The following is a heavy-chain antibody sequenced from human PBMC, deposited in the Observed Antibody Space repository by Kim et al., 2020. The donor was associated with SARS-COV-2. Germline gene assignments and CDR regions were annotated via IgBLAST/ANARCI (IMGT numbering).Heavy chain of an antibody. V-gene: IGHV3-48*02. CDR3: ARDSGSGSYYYYYYGMDV. Sequence: KGRFTNSRDNAKNSLYLQMNSLRDEDTAVYYCARDSGSGSYYYYYYGMDVWGQGTTVTVSS. J-gene: IGHJ6*02. D-gene: IGHD3-10*01.